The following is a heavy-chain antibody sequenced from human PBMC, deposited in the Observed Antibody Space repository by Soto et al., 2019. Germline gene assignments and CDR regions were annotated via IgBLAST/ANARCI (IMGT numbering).Heavy chain of an antibody. D-gene: IGHD2-8*01. CDR3: ARGGDIVLMVYATYYYYGMDV. V-gene: IGHV1-69*13. Sequence: GASVKVSCKASGGTFSSYAISWVRQAPGQGLEWMGGIIPIFGTANYAQKFQGRVTITADESTSTAYMELSSLRSEDTAVYYCARGGDIVLMVYATYYYYGMDVWGQGTTVTVSS. CDR1: GGTFSSYA. J-gene: IGHJ6*02. CDR2: IIPIFGTA.